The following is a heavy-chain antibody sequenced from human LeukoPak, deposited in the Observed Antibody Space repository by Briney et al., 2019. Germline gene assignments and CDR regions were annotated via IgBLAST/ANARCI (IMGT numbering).Heavy chain of an antibody. J-gene: IGHJ4*02. CDR1: GGSISSYY. D-gene: IGHD3-3*01. V-gene: IGHV4-59*01. CDR2: IYYSGST. Sequence: PSETLSLTCTVSGGSISSYYWSWIRQPPGKGLEGIGYIYYSGSTNYNPSLKSRVTISVDTSKNQFPLKLSSVTAADTAVYYCARGKAEYYDFWSGTIFDYWGQGTLVTVSS. CDR3: ARGKAEYYDFWSGTIFDY.